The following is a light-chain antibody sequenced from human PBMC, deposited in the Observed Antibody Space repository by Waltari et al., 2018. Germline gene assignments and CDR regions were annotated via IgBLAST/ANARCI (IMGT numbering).Light chain of an antibody. CDR1: ESVGRN. CDR2: DTS. CDR3: QQRRNWPLT. J-gene: IGKJ4*01. Sequence: RASESVGRNLAGYQQRPGQAPRLLSYDTSNRATDIPARFSGSGSETDFSLTISSLEPEDFAVYYCQQRRNWPLTCGGGTKVEIK. V-gene: IGKV3-11*01.